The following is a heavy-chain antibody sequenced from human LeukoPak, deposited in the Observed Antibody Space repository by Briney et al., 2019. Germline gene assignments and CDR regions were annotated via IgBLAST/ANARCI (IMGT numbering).Heavy chain of an antibody. D-gene: IGHD6-19*01. CDR2: INTSDTTI. J-gene: IGHJ4*02. V-gene: IGHV3-11*01. CDR3: ARDTVAGLTYFDH. CDR1: GFTFSDFY. Sequence: GGSLRLSCAASGFTFSDFYMSWIRQAPGKGLEWISFINTSDTTIHYADSVKGRFTVSRDNAKTSLFLQMDSLRVEDTAVYYCARDTVAGLTYFDHWGQGTLVTVSS.